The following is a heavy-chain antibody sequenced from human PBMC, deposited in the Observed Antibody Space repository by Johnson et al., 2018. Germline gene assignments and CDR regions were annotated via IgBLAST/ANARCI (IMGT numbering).Heavy chain of an antibody. Sequence: QVQPVESGAEVKKPGASXKVSCKASGYTFTSYYMHWVRQAPGQGLEWMGIINPSGGSTSYAQKFQGRVTMTRDTATSTVYMELSSLRSEDTAVYYCARVGVAAFDIWGQGTMVTVSS. V-gene: IGHV1-46*01. CDR2: INPSGGST. J-gene: IGHJ3*02. D-gene: IGHD2-15*01. CDR1: GYTFTSYY. CDR3: ARVGVAAFDI.